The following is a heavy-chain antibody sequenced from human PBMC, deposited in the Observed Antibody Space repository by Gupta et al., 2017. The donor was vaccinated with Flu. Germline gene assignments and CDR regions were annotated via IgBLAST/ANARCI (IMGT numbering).Heavy chain of an antibody. CDR3: ATVTSGC. CDR2: INPDGSST. D-gene: IGHD4-17*01. Sequence: EMQLVESGGGLVEPGGSLGLSCASSGFTFSGSYLQWVRQAPGKGLVWVSRINPDGSSTTYAESVKGRFTISRDNAKNTLDLQMNSLGDDDTAVYYCATVTSGCWGQGTLVTVSS. CDR1: GFTFSGSY. V-gene: IGHV3-74*03. J-gene: IGHJ4*02.